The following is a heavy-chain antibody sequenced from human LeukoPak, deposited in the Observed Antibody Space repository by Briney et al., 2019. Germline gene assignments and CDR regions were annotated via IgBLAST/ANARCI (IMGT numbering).Heavy chain of an antibody. CDR1: GYTFTSYD. CDR3: ARGVVIVPNYYYYMDV. CDR2: MNPNSGNT. D-gene: IGHD2-21*01. V-gene: IGHV1-8*01. J-gene: IGHJ6*03. Sequence: ASVKVSCKASGYTFTSYDINWVRQATGQGLEWMGWMNPNSGNTGYAQKFQGRVTMTRNTSISTAYMELSSQRSEDTAVYYRARGVVIVPNYYYYMDVWGKGTTVTVSS.